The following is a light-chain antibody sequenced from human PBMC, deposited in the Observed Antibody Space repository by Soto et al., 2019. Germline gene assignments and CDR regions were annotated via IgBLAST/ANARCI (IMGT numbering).Light chain of an antibody. CDR1: QSLLHSNGYNY. Sequence: DIVMTQSPLSLPVTPGEPASISCRSSQSLLHSNGYNYLDWYLQKPGQSPQLLIYLGSNRASGVPDRFSGSGSGTDFTLKISRVEAADVGVYYCMQAVTFGQGTKLEIK. V-gene: IGKV2-28*01. CDR3: MQAVT. J-gene: IGKJ2*01. CDR2: LGS.